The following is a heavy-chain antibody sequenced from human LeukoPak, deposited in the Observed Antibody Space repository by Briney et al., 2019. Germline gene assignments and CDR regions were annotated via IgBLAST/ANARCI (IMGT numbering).Heavy chain of an antibody. CDR2: ISYDGSNK. J-gene: IGHJ6*02. CDR1: GFTFSSYA. V-gene: IGHV3-30-3*01. D-gene: IGHD3-3*02. Sequence: GRSLRLSCAASGFTFSSYAMHWVRQAPGKGLEWVAVISYDGSNKYYADSVKGRFTISRDNSKNTLYLQMNSLRVEDTAVYYCARAVASLEWLKNYYGMDVWGQGTTVTVSS. CDR3: ARAVASLEWLKNYYGMDV.